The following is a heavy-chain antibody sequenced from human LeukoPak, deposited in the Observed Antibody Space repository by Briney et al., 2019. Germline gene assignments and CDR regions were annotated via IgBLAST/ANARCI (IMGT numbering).Heavy chain of an antibody. CDR2: INHSGST. Sequence: SETLSLTCAVYGGSFSGYYWSWIRQPPGKGLEWCGEINHSGSTNHNPSLKSRVTISVDTSKNKFSLKLSSVTAADTAVYYCARGQALHYDFWSGYYRENYYYYMDVWGKGTTVTVSS. CDR3: ARGQALHYDFWSGYYRENYYYYMDV. CDR1: GGSFSGYY. D-gene: IGHD3-3*01. J-gene: IGHJ6*03. V-gene: IGHV4-34*01.